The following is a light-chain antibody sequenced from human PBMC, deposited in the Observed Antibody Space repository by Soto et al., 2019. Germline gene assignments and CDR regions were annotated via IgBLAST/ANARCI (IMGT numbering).Light chain of an antibody. CDR3: SSYTSSSTLVV. CDR1: SSNVGGYNY. V-gene: IGLV2-14*01. CDR2: EVS. Sequence: QSVLTQPASVSGSPGQSITISCNETSSNVGGYNYVSWYQQHPGKAPKLMIYEVSNRPSGVSNRFSGSKSGNTASLTISGLQAEDEADYYCSSYTSSSTLVVFGGGTKLTVL. J-gene: IGLJ2*01.